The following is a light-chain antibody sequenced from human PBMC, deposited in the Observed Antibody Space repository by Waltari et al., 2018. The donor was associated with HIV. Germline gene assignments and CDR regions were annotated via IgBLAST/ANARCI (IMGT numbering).Light chain of an antibody. CDR3: SSYRSYNTVV. J-gene: IGLJ2*01. CDR2: AVD. CDR1: TEDVGGYYY. V-gene: IGLV2-14*01. Sequence: QPALIQPASVSGSPGQSITMSCTGTTEDVGGYYYVSWYQHHPGKAPKVLIYAVDNRPSGVSYRFSGSKSGNTASLTISGLQAEDEADYYCSSYRSYNTVVFGGGTKLTVL.